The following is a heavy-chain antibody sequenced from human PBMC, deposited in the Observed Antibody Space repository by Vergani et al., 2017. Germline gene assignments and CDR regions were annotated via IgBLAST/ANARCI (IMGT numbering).Heavy chain of an antibody. V-gene: IGHV3-30*03. J-gene: IGHJ1*01. Sequence: QVHLVESGGGVVQPGRSLRLSCVVSGFTSSYYGMHWVRQAPGKGLEWVAVISYDGTQKYSADSVKGRFTISRDNSKITLYLQMNSLRTEDTAVYYCATKSCGTPVCQIGYFREWGQGTLVTVSS. D-gene: IGHD1-1*01. CDR3: ATKSCGTPVCQIGYFRE. CDR1: GFTSSYYG. CDR2: ISYDGTQK.